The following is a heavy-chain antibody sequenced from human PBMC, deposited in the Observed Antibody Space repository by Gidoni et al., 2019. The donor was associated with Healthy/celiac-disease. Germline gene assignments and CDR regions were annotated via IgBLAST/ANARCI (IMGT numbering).Heavy chain of an antibody. Sequence: QVQLVQSGAEVKKPGSSVKVSCKASGGTFSSYAISWVRQAPGQGLEWMGGIIPIFGTANYAQKFQGRVTITADKSTSTAYMELSSLRSEDTAVYYCARVRHIAYCGGDCYFFGDAFDIWGQGTMVTVSS. CDR1: GGTFSSYA. V-gene: IGHV1-69*06. CDR3: ARVRHIAYCGGDCYFFGDAFDI. D-gene: IGHD2-21*02. CDR2: IIPIFGTA. J-gene: IGHJ3*02.